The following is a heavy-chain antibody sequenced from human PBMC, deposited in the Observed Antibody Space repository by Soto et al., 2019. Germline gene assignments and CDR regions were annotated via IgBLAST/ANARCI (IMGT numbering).Heavy chain of an antibody. CDR3: ARHFSVDYFDY. Sequence: PSETLSLTCAVSGGSISSTNCWTWVRQPPGKGLEWIGSIYYSGSTTYNPSLKSRVTISVDKSKNQFSLKLSSVTAADTAVYYCARHFSVDYFDYWGQGALVPSP. J-gene: IGHJ4*02. CDR2: IYYSGST. CDR1: GGSISSTNC. V-gene: IGHV4-4*02.